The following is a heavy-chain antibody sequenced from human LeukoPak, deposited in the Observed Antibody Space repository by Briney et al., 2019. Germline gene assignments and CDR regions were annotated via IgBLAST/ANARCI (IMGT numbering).Heavy chain of an antibody. D-gene: IGHD6-6*01. CDR1: GYTFISYG. V-gene: IGHV1-18*01. J-gene: IGHJ5*02. CDR2: ISSSSGKT. Sequence: GASVKVSCKASGYTFISYGISWVRQAPGQGLEWMGWISSSSGKTNSAQKFQGRVTMTTDTSTSTAYLELRSLGFDDTALYYCARDHASSSGWFDPWGQGTLVTVSS. CDR3: ARDHASSSGWFDP.